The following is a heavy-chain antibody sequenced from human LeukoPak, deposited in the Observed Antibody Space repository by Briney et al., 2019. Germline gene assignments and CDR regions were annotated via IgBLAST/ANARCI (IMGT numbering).Heavy chain of an antibody. D-gene: IGHD3-22*01. J-gene: IGHJ4*02. V-gene: IGHV3-48*03. CDR1: GFSFNNSE. Sequence: GGSLRLSCAASGFSFNNSEMNWVHQAPGKGLEWVSHISTSASTIYYADSVKGRFTISRDNAKNSLYLQMNSLRAEDTAVYYCARESYDSSGYYFGRNWGQGTLVTVSS. CDR3: ARESYDSSGYYFGRN. CDR2: ISTSASTI.